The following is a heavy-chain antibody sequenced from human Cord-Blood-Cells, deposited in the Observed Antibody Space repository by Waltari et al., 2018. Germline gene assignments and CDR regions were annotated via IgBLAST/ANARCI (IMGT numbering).Heavy chain of an antibody. J-gene: IGHJ4*02. Sequence: EVQLVQSGAEVKKPGESLKISCKGSGYSFTSYWIGWVRQMPGKGLEWMGNIYPGDFDTIDTPALQSQVTNASNKSNSTADLQWSSLKASDTAMYYWARVSPSATVTAKLPPPFFDYWGQGTLVTVSS. V-gene: IGHV5-51*01. CDR1: GYSFTSYW. CDR2: IYPGDFDT. D-gene: IGHD4-4*01. CDR3: ARVSPSATVTAKLPPPFFDY.